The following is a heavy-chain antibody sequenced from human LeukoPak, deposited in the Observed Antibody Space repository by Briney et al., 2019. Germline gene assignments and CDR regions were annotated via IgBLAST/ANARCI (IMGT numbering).Heavy chain of an antibody. CDR1: GGSISSSY. CDR2: IYSSGST. V-gene: IGHV4-4*07. Sequence: PSETLSLTCTVSGGSISSSYWTWIRQPAGKGLEWIGRIYSSGSTNYSPSLKSRVTMLVDTSKNQFSLKLNSVTAADTAVYYCAKGGGYHGYWGQGTLVTVSS. D-gene: IGHD1-26*01. CDR3: AKGGGYHGY. J-gene: IGHJ4*02.